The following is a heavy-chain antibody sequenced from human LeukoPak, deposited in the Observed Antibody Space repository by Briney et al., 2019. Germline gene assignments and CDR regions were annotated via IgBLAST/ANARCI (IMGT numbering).Heavy chain of an antibody. CDR3: TRLQGYCSSTSCPHYYYYGMDV. Sequence: GGSLRLSCAASGFTFSGSAMHWVRQASGKGLEWVGRIRSKANSYATAYAASVKGRFTISRDDSKNTAYLQMNSLKTEDTAVYYCTRLQGYCSSTSCPHYYYYGMDVWGQGTTVTVSS. V-gene: IGHV3-73*01. CDR2: IRSKANSYAT. CDR1: GFTFSGSA. J-gene: IGHJ6*02. D-gene: IGHD2-2*01.